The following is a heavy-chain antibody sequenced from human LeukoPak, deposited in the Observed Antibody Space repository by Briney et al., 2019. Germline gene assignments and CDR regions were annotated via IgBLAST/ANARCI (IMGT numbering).Heavy chain of an antibody. CDR1: GFTFSSYA. CDR3: AKRGYYDSGGYYAPFDY. CDR2: VSGSGGRT. J-gene: IGHJ4*02. Sequence: GGSLRLSCAASGFTFSSYAMSWVRQAPGKGLEWVSVVSGSGGRTYYADSVKGRFTISRDNSEDTLYLQMNSLRAEDTAVYYCAKRGYYDSGGYYAPFDYWGQGTLVTV. V-gene: IGHV3-23*01. D-gene: IGHD3-22*01.